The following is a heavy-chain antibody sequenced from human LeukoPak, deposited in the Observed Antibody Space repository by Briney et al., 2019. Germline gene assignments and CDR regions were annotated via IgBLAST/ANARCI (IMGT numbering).Heavy chain of an antibody. CDR3: ARVTSSGWYVAEYFHH. CDR2: IYPGDSDT. V-gene: IGHV5-51*01. D-gene: IGHD6-19*01. CDR1: GYSFTSYW. J-gene: IGHJ1*01. Sequence: GESLKISCKGSGYSFTSYWIGWVRQMPGKGLEWMGIIYPGDSDTRYSPSFQGQVTISADKPISTAYLQWNSLKASDTAMYYCARVTSSGWYVAEYFHHWGQGTLVTVSS.